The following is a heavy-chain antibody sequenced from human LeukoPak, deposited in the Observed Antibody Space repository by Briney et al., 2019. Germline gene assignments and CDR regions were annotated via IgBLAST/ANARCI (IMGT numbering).Heavy chain of an antibody. CDR1: GGSISSNY. CDR3: ARHSAWFYP. V-gene: IGHV4-59*08. J-gene: IGHJ5*02. Sequence: SETLSLTCTVSGGSISSNYWSWIRQPPGKGLEWIGFIYYSGSTNYNPSLKSRVTISVATSKNQFYLKLSSVTAADTAVYYCARHSAWFYPWGQGTVVSVSS. D-gene: IGHD1-26*01. CDR2: IYYSGST.